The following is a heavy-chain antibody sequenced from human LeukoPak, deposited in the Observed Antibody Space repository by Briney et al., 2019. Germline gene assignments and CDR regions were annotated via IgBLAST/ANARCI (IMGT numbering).Heavy chain of an antibody. CDR3: ARVKTMVRGVEAFDY. J-gene: IGHJ4*02. V-gene: IGHV4-4*07. D-gene: IGHD3-10*01. Sequence: SETLSLTCTVSGGSISSYYWSWIRQPAGKGLEWIGRIYTSGSTNYNPSLKSRVTMSVDTSKNQFSLKLSSVTAADTAVYYCARVKTMVRGVEAFDYWGQGTLVTVSS. CDR1: GGSISSYY. CDR2: IYTSGST.